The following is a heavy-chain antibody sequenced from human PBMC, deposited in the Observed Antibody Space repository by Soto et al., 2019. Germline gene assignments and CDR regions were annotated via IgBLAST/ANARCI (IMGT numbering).Heavy chain of an antibody. Sequence: PGGSLRLSCAASGFTLGSYACPGAPKAQGKGLEWVAVISYDGSNKYYADSVKGRFTISRDNSKNTLYLQMNSLRAEDTAVYYCARDKEYSSGWYEYAFDIWGQGTMVTVSS. J-gene: IGHJ3*02. CDR2: ISYDGSNK. D-gene: IGHD6-19*01. V-gene: IGHV3-30-3*01. CDR1: GFTLGSYA. CDR3: ARDKEYSSGWYEYAFDI.